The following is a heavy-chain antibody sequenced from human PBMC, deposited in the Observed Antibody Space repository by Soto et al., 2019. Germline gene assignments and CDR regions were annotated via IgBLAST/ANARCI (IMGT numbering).Heavy chain of an antibody. CDR1: GYTSISYA. Sequence: ASVKVSCKASGYTSISYAVNWVRQAPGQGLEWMGRISAYNGNTNYAQKFQGRVTMTTDTSTSTAWMELRILRSDDTAVYYCARGSYYYDSSGYYHYWGQGTLVTVSS. J-gene: IGHJ4*02. CDR3: ARGSYYYDSSGYYHY. CDR2: ISAYNGNT. V-gene: IGHV1-18*01. D-gene: IGHD3-22*01.